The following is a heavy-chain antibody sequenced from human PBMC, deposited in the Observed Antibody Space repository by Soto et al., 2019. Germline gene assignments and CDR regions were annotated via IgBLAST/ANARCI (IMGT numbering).Heavy chain of an antibody. CDR1: GYTFTTSS. J-gene: IGHJ4*02. Sequence: ASVKVSCKXSGYTFTTSSMHSVRQAPGQRLEWMGWINTANGDTKYSQNFQGRVTISRDTSAGTAFMELASLRSEDTAVYYCARDNNWANYWGQGTLVTVSS. CDR2: INTANGDT. V-gene: IGHV1-3*04. CDR3: ARDNNWANY. D-gene: IGHD1-1*01.